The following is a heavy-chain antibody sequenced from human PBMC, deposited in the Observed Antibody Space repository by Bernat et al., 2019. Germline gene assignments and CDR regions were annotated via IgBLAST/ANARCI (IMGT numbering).Heavy chain of an antibody. D-gene: IGHD5-12*01. CDR3: ASYKGGATKDY. CDR1: GFTFSSYW. Sequence: EVQLVESGGGLVQPGGSLRLSCAASGFTFSSYWMYWVRQAPGKGLVWVSGIDSDGSRITYADSVRGRFTICRDNAKKTLYLQMNSVRAEDTAVYYCASYKGGATKDYWGQGTLVTVSS. J-gene: IGHJ4*02. V-gene: IGHV3-74*01. CDR2: IDSDGSRI.